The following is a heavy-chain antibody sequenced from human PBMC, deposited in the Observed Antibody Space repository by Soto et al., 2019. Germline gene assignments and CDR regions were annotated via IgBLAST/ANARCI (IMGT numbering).Heavy chain of an antibody. D-gene: IGHD6-13*01. V-gene: IGHV3-15*01. CDR2: IKSKFDGGAT. J-gene: IGHJ6*02. Sequence: GGSLRLSCVASGVSFNDAWMIWVRQAPGKGLEWVGRIKSKFDGGATDYGAPVKDRFIISRDDSKDTVYLQMNSLKTEDSGVYYCCTEGVSNRRWYYSGVDVWGQGATVTVSS. CDR1: GVSFNDAW. CDR3: CTEGVSNRRWYYSGVDV.